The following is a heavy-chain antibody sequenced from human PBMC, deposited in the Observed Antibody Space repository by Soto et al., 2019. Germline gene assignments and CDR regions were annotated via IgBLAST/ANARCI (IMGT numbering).Heavy chain of an antibody. V-gene: IGHV5-10-1*01. CDR3: ARRGCSGXDCYRVPGQNYFYGLDV. D-gene: IGHD2-15*01. Sequence: GESLKISCTASGYIFANYWISWIRQTPERGLEWVGRVSPRESYADYSPFFRGHVTISFDLSTKSVSLHWSSLTAADSGVYFCARRGCSGXDCYRVPGQNYFYGLDVWGQGTTVTVSS. CDR2: VSPRESYA. J-gene: IGHJ6*02. CDR1: GYIFANYW.